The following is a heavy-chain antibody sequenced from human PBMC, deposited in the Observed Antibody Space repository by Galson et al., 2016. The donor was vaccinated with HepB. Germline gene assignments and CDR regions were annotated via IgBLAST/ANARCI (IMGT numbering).Heavy chain of an antibody. Sequence: SLRLSCAASGFTFSYFWMSWVRQSPGKGPEWVAIIKPDGTETYYVGSVKGRFTISRDNAENSLYLQMNSLRVEDTAVYYCACNRRGVILLDCWGQGTLVTVSS. J-gene: IGHJ4*02. CDR3: ACNRRGVILLDC. V-gene: IGHV3-7*01. CDR2: IKPDGTET. CDR1: GFTFSYFW. D-gene: IGHD3-10*01.